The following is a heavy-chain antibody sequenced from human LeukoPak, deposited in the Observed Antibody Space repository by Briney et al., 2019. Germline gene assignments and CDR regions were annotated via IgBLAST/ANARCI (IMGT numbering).Heavy chain of an antibody. CDR3: ARQTYSSGWGPTLSDY. V-gene: IGHV4-4*09. J-gene: IGHJ4*02. CDR1: GGSISSYY. CDR2: IYTSGRT. D-gene: IGHD6-19*01. Sequence: TPSETLSLTCTVSGGSISSYYWSWIRQPPGKGLEWIGYIYTSGRTNYNPSLKSPVTLSVDTSKNPSSLKLSSATAADTAVYYCARQTYSSGWGPTLSDYWGQGTLVTVSS.